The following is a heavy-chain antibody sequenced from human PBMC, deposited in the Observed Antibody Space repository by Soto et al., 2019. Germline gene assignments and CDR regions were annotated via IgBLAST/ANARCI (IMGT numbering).Heavy chain of an antibody. CDR3: ARSDYYYYYGMDV. J-gene: IGHJ6*02. V-gene: IGHV4-30-4*01. Sequence: PSATLSLTATVSGGSISCGDYYWGWFRQPPGKGLEWIGYIYYSGSTYYNPSLKSRVTISVDTSKNQFSLKLSSVTAADTAVYYCARSDYYYYYGMDVWGQGTTVTVSS. CDR2: IYYSGST. CDR1: GGSISCGDYY.